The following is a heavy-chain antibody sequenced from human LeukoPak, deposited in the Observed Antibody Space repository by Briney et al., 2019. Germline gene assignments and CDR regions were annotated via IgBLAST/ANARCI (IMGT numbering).Heavy chain of an antibody. CDR1: GGSISSYY. CDR3: ARRVQGPIDY. D-gene: IGHD3-10*01. CDR2: IYYSGST. Sequence: SETLSLTCTVSGGSISSYYWSWIRQPPGKGLEWIGYIYYSGSTNYNPSLKSRVTISVDTSKNQFSLKLSSVTAADTAVYYCARRVQGPIDYWGQGTLVTVSS. V-gene: IGHV4-59*08. J-gene: IGHJ4*02.